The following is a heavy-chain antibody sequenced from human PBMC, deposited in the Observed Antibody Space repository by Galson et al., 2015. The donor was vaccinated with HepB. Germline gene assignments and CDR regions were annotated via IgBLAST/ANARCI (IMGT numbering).Heavy chain of an antibody. CDR3: ARGYGDFGDWFDP. Sequence: SVKVSCKASGYTFTNYAIHWVRQAPGQRLEWMGWINAGDGNTKFSQKFQGRVTITRDTSATTAYMELNSLRSEDTAFYYCARGYGDFGDWFDPWGQGMLVTVSS. CDR1: GYTFTNYA. V-gene: IGHV1-3*01. D-gene: IGHD4-17*01. J-gene: IGHJ5*02. CDR2: INAGDGNT.